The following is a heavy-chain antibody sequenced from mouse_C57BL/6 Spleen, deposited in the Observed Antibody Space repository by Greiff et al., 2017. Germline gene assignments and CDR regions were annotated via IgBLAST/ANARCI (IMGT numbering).Heavy chain of an antibody. CDR1: GYTFTSYW. J-gene: IGHJ1*03. D-gene: IGHD2-2*01. CDR2: INPSNGGT. V-gene: IGHV1-53*01. Sequence: VQLQQSGTELVKPGASVKLSCKASGYTFTSYWMHWVKQRPGQGLEWIGNINPSNGGTNYNEKFKSKATLTVDKSSSTAYMQLSSLTSEDSAVYYCARAYGYDGGDWYFDVWGTGTTVTVSS. CDR3: ARAYGYDGGDWYFDV.